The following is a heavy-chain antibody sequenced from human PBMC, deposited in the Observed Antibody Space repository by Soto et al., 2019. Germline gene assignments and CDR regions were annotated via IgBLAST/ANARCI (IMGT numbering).Heavy chain of an antibody. CDR3: APLSVSLSGPYGIHV. CDR2: MFYSGLT. D-gene: IGHD2-15*01. Sequence: SXTLSLTCSVSVYSVTSSDYYWAWIRQPPGKGLEWIGSMFYSGLTYYNPSLKSRVTLSVDTSKNQFSVRLNSVTAAETAVYYCAPLSVSLSGPYGIHVWGQGTTVTGSS. J-gene: IGHJ6*02. CDR1: VYSVTSSDYY. V-gene: IGHV4-39*01.